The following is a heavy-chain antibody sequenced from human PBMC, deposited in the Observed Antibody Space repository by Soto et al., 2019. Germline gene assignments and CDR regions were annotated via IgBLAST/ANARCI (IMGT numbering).Heavy chain of an antibody. CDR3: ARASATIAAAAIFDY. CDR1: GGAISSSKW. D-gene: IGHD6-13*01. Sequence: QVQLQESGPGLVKPSGTLSLTCAVSGGAISSSKWWSWVRQPPGKGLESIGEIYQSGSTNYNPSLESLVRMSVDKSGNQFSLKLTSVSAADTAVYYCARASATIAAAAIFDYWGQGTLVTVSS. CDR2: IYQSGST. V-gene: IGHV4-4*02. J-gene: IGHJ4*02.